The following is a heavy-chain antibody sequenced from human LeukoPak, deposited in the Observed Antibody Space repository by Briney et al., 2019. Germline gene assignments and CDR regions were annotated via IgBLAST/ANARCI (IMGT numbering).Heavy chain of an antibody. CDR2: IIPIFGTA. V-gene: IGHV1-69*13. D-gene: IGHD3-10*01. J-gene: IGHJ6*02. Sequence: SVKVSCKASGGTFSSYAISWVRHAPGQGLEWMGGIIPIFGTANYAQKFQGRVTITADESTSTAYMELSSLRSEDTTVYYCAREMYYYGSGSQTTYYYYGMDVWGQGTTVTVSS. CDR3: AREMYYYGSGSQTTYYYYGMDV. CDR1: GGTFSSYA.